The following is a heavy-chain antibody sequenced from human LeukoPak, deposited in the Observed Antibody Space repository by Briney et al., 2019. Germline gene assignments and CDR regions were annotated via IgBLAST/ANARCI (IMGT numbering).Heavy chain of an antibody. J-gene: IGHJ4*02. Sequence: ASVKVSCKASGYTFTSYYMHWVRQAPGQGLEWMGIINPSGGSTSYAQKFQGRVTMTRNTSISTAYMELSSLRSEDTAVYYCARGRGRWFGELSNDYWGQGTLVTVSS. D-gene: IGHD3-10*01. CDR2: INPSGGST. CDR1: GYTFTSYY. V-gene: IGHV1-46*01. CDR3: ARGRGRWFGELSNDY.